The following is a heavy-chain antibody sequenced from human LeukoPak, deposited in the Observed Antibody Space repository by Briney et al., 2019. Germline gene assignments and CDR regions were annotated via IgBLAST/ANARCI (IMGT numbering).Heavy chain of an antibody. CDR1: AFTFSSYA. CDR3: ARGSGSSGYYNTDY. CDR2: ISYDGSNK. Sequence: GGSLRLSCSASAFTFSSYAMHWVRQAPGKGLEWVAVISYDGSNKYYADSVKGRFTISRDNSKNTLYLQMNSLRAEDTAVYYCARGSGSSGYYNTDYWGQGTLVTVSS. J-gene: IGHJ4*02. D-gene: IGHD3-22*01. V-gene: IGHV3-30-3*01.